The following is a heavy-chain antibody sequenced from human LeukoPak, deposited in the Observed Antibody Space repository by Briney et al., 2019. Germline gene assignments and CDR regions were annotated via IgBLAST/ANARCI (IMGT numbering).Heavy chain of an antibody. CDR3: AIAGRGWGYYFRAEYFQH. D-gene: IGHD3-22*01. Sequence: PSETLSLTCAVYGGSFSGYYWSWIRQPPGKGLEWIGEINHSGSTNYNPSLKSRVTISVDTSKNQFSLKLSSVTAADTAVYYCAIAGRGWGYYFRAEYFQHWGQGTLVTVS. CDR2: INHSGST. V-gene: IGHV4-34*01. CDR1: GGSFSGYY. J-gene: IGHJ1*01.